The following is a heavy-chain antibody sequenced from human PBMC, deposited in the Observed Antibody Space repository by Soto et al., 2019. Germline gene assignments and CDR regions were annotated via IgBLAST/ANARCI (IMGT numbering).Heavy chain of an antibody. CDR3: ARWTSRGCYDS. J-gene: IGHJ4*02. CDR2: INPKSDET. CDR1: GYTFAANY. D-gene: IGHD3-16*01. Sequence: QVQLVQSGSEVKKPGASVRVSCRTSGYTFAANYIHWVRQAPGKGLEWMGWINPKSDETKFSQKFQGRVALTKETTSNTGHLDVANLRSEDTAVYYCARWTSRGCYDSWGQGTLITASS. V-gene: IGHV1-2*02.